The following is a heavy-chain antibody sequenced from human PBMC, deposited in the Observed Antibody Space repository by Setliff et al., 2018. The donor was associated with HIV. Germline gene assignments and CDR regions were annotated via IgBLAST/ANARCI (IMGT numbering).Heavy chain of an antibody. D-gene: IGHD3-3*01. Sequence: PSETLSLTCTVSGGSINSGSYFWSWIRQPAGKGLEWIGRIFTGGSTNYNPSLKSRVTISLDTSRNQFSLKLISVTAADTAVYYCARGSYLEWLMNDMAVWGQGTTVTVSS. CDR3: ARGSYLEWLMNDMAV. J-gene: IGHJ6*02. V-gene: IGHV4-61*02. CDR1: GGSINSGSYF. CDR2: IFTGGST.